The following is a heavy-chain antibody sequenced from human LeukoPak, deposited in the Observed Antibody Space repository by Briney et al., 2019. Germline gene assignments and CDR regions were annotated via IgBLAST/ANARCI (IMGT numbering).Heavy chain of an antibody. CDR1: GLTFSSYA. CDR3: ALVPDSTGFDP. J-gene: IGHJ5*02. CDR2: IGTSGNT. V-gene: IGHV3-23*01. D-gene: IGHD1-1*01. Sequence: PGGSLRLSCAASGLTFSSYAMFWVRQAAGEGLEWVSGIGTSGNTYYADSVKGRFTISRDNSKNTLYLQMDSLRAEDTAVHYCALVPDSTGFDPWGQGTLVTVSS.